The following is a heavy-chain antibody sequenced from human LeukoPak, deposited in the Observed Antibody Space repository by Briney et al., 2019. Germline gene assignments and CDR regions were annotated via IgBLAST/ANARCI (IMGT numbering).Heavy chain of an antibody. V-gene: IGHV4-34*01. Sequence: PSETLSLTCAVYGGSFGGYYWSWIRQPPGKGVEWIGEINHSGSTNYNPSLKSRVTISVDTSKNQFSLKLSSVTAADTAVYYCARVDGDYVDSGRRKIDYWGQGTLVTVSS. J-gene: IGHJ4*02. D-gene: IGHD4-17*01. CDR1: GGSFGGYY. CDR3: ARVDGDYVDSGRRKIDY. CDR2: INHSGST.